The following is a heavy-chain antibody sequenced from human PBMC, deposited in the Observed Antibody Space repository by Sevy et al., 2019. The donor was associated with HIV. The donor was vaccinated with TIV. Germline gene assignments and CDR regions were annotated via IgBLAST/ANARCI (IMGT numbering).Heavy chain of an antibody. D-gene: IGHD2-21*01. J-gene: IGHJ5*02. CDR2: IRRKAYGGTT. V-gene: IGHV3-49*03. Sequence: GESLKISCTASGFTFGDYAMSWFRQAPGKGLEWVGFIRRKAYGGTTEYAASVKGRFTISRDDSKSIAYLQMNSLKTEDTAVYYCTRDFCGGDCFAPWGQGTLVTVSS. CDR1: GFTFGDYA. CDR3: TRDFCGGDCFAP.